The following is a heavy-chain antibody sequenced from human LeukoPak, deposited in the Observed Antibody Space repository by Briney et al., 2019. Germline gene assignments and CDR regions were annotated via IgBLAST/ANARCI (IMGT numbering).Heavy chain of an antibody. V-gene: IGHV3-64*01. CDR3: ARSSGATQDYYYYGMDV. J-gene: IGHJ6*02. Sequence: GGSLRLSCAASGFTFSSYAMHWVRQAPGKGLEYVSAISSNGGSTYYANSVKGRFTISRDNSKNTLYLQMGSLRAEDMAVYYCARSSGATQDYYYYGMDVWGQGTTVTVSS. CDR1: GFTFSSYA. D-gene: IGHD1-26*01. CDR2: ISSNGGST.